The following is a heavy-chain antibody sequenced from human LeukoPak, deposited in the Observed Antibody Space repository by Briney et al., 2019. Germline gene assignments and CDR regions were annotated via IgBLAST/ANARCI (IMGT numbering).Heavy chain of an antibody. V-gene: IGHV3-15*01. Sequence: GGSLRLSCVSSGFTIDTAWMSWVRQAPGKGLEWLGHIKSEGEGATTDYAAPAKGRFAISRDDSKNMIYLQMSSLKIDDTAIYYCIAHFPYFYGFDVWGKGTTLTVSS. CDR3: IAHFPYFYGFDV. CDR2: IKSEGEGATT. D-gene: IGHD3-3*02. J-gene: IGHJ6*04. CDR1: GFTIDTAW.